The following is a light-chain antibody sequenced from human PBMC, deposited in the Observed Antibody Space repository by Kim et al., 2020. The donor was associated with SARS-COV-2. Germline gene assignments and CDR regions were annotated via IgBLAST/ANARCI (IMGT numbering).Light chain of an antibody. CDR1: QAITML. V-gene: IGKV1-12*01. CDR2: TAS. Sequence: VGDEVTMSCRASQAITMLLAYYQLKPGKAPKLLIYTASILQSGVPSRCSGSGSWTQFTLTISSLQPKELSTYYCQQAISFPRTFGGGTKVYIK. J-gene: IGKJ4*01. CDR3: QQAISFPRT.